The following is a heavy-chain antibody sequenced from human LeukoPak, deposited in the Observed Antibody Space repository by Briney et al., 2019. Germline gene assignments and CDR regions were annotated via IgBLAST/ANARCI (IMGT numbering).Heavy chain of an antibody. CDR2: ISGDNGKT. CDR1: GYIFINYG. J-gene: IGHJ4*02. D-gene: IGHD1-26*01. Sequence: GASVKVSCKTSGYIFINYGITWVRQAPGQGPEWMGWISGDNGKTNYAQKFQDRVTMTTDTSASTAYMELRSLRSDDTAVYYCASGDSGSCYHDYWGQGTLVTVSS. CDR3: ASGDSGSCYHDY. V-gene: IGHV1-18*01.